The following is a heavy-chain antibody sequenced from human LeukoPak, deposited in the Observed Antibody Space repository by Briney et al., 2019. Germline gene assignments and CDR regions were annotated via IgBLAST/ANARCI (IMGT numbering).Heavy chain of an antibody. V-gene: IGHV3-15*01. D-gene: IGHD1-1*01. Sequence: PGGSLRLSCAASGFTFTNAWMRWVRRAPGKGLEWVGRIKSKTDGGTTDYAAPVKGRFTISRDDSKNTLYLQMNSLKSEDTAMYYCTTGIRGTPTDYWGQGTLVTVSS. CDR3: TTGIRGTPTDY. CDR2: IKSKTDGGTT. J-gene: IGHJ4*02. CDR1: GFTFTNAW.